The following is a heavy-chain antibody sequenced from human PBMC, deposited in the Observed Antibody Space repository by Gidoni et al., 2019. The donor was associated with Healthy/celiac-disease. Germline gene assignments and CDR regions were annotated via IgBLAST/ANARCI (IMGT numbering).Heavy chain of an antibody. CDR1: GFTFSNAW. CDR2: NKSKTDGWTT. D-gene: IGHD2-15*01. Sequence: EVQLVESGGGLVKPGGSLRLSCAASGFTFSNAWMGWVRQAPGKGLGGVGRNKSKTDGWTTDYAAPVKGRFTISRDDSNNTLYLQMNSLKTEDTAVYYCTTLRLYCSGGSCYGWYFDLWGRGTLVTVSS. CDR3: TTLRLYCSGGSCYGWYFDL. V-gene: IGHV3-15*01. J-gene: IGHJ2*01.